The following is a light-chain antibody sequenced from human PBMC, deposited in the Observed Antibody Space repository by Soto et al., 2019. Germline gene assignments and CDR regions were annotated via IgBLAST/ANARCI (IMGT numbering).Light chain of an antibody. Sequence: QSALTQPASVSGSPGQSITISCSGPTTDIHDFNSISWYQHHPGKAPKLIAYDVTRRPSGVSRRFSGSKSGLTASLTISGLQAADEADYFCASYTTTNILLFGTATKLTVL. CDR2: DVT. J-gene: IGLJ1*01. CDR1: TTDIHDFNS. V-gene: IGLV2-14*01. CDR3: ASYTTTNILL.